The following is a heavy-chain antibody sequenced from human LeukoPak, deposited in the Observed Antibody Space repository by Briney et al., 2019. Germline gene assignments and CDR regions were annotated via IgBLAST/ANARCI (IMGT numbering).Heavy chain of an antibody. J-gene: IGHJ4*02. CDR3: ARSGFGTTNIYSYFAY. V-gene: IGHV4-4*07. CDR1: GGSISSFY. CDR2: IYTSGST. Sequence: SETLSLTRTVSGGSISSFYWSWIRQPAGKGLEWIGRIYTSGSTNYNPSLNSRATISADTSKNHFSLTLTSVAAADTAIYCCARSGFGTTNIYSYFAYWGQGTLVTVSS. D-gene: IGHD1-7*01.